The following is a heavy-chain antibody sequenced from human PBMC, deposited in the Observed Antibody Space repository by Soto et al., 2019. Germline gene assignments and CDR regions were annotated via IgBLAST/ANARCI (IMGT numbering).Heavy chain of an antibody. CDR1: GFTFSSYA. CDR2: ISGSGGNT. V-gene: IGHV3-23*01. D-gene: IGHD1-26*01. Sequence: EVQLLESGGGLVQPGGSLRLSCVASGFTFSSYAMSWVRQAPGKGLEWVSAISGSGGNTYYADSVKGRFTISRDNSKNTPCLRMSRLRDEDPAVYDGAGKRWVLGGQGTLVNVSS. J-gene: IGHJ4*02. CDR3: AGKRWVL.